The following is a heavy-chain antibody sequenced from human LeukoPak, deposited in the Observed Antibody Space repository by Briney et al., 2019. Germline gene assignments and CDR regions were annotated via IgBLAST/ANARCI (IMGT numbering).Heavy chain of an antibody. Sequence: SETLSLTCTVSGGSISSSSYYWGWIRQPPGKGLEWIGSIYYSGSTYYNPSLKSRVTISVDTSKNQFSLKLSSVTAADTAVYYCAEWQLVYDAFDIWGQGTMVTVSS. CDR2: IYYSGST. J-gene: IGHJ3*02. CDR1: GGSISSSSYY. V-gene: IGHV4-39*01. CDR3: AEWQLVYDAFDI. D-gene: IGHD6-6*01.